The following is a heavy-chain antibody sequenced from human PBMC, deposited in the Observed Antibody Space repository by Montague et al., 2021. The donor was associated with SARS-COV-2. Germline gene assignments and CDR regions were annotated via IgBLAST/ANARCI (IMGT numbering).Heavy chain of an antibody. D-gene: IGHD3-22*01. CDR1: GGSISSSSYY. CDR3: ARYYYDSSGYPEDDAFDI. CDR2: IYYSGST. Sequence: SETLSLTCTVSGGSISSSSYYWGWIRQPPGKGLEWIGSIYYSGSTYYNPSLKSRVTTSVDTSKNQFSLKLSSVTAADTAVYYCARYYYDSSGYPEDDAFDIWGQGTMVTVSS. V-gene: IGHV4-39*01. J-gene: IGHJ3*02.